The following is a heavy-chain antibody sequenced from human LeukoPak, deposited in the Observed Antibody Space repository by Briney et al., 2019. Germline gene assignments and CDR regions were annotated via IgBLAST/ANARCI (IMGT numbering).Heavy chain of an antibody. Sequence: SETLSLTCTVSGGSVSSYYWSWIRQPPGKGLEWIGYIYYSGSTNYNPSLKSRVTISVDTSKNQFSLKLSSVTAADTAIYYCARDAKYYYGSRTYFFFEYWGQGTLLSVSS. J-gene: IGHJ4*02. CDR2: IYYSGST. CDR1: GGSVSSYY. CDR3: ARDAKYYYGSRTYFFFEY. D-gene: IGHD3-10*01. V-gene: IGHV4-59*02.